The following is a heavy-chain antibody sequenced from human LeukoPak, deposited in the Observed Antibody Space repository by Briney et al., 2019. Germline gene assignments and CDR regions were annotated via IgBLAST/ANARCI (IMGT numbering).Heavy chain of an antibody. Sequence: PGGSLRLSCEATGFSFSSYAMSWVRQAPGEGLEWVSASSGSGDSADYADAVKGRFTISRDNAKNSLYLQMNSLRAEDTAVYYCASTPVEMATFYYWGQGTLVTVSS. CDR3: ASTPVEMATFYY. CDR1: GFSFSSYA. D-gene: IGHD5-24*01. J-gene: IGHJ4*02. V-gene: IGHV3-23*01. CDR2: SSGSGDSA.